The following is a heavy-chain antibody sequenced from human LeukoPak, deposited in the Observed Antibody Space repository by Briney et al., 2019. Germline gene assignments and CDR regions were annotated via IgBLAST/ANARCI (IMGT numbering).Heavy chain of an antibody. Sequence: PSETLCLTCAVYGGSFSGYYWSWIRQPPGKGLEWIGEINHSGSTNYNPSLKSRVTISVDTSKNQFSLKLSSVTAADTAVYYCARGGYSYAFDIWGQGTMVTVSS. D-gene: IGHD5-18*01. J-gene: IGHJ3*02. CDR3: ARGGYSYAFDI. CDR2: INHSGST. V-gene: IGHV4-34*01. CDR1: GGSFSGYY.